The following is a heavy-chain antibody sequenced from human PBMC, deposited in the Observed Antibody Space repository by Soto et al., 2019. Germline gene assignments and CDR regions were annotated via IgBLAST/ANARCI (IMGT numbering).Heavy chain of an antibody. CDR1: GYTFTSYD. D-gene: IGHD5-12*01. V-gene: IGHV1-8*01. CDR3: ARGGDPISGYLDAFDI. CDR2: MNPNSGNT. Sequence: PSVKVSCKASGYTFTSYDINWVRQATGQGLEWMGWMNPNSGNTGYAQKFQGRVTMTRNTSISTAYMELSSLRSEDTAVYYCARGGDPISGYLDAFDIWGQGTMVTVSS. J-gene: IGHJ3*02.